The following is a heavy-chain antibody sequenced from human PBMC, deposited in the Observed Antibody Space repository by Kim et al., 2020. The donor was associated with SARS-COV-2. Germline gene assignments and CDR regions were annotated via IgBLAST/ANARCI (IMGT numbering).Heavy chain of an antibody. J-gene: IGHJ4*02. Sequence: SETLSLTCAVYGASFRGYYWNWIRQPPGKGLEWIGEINDGGSTDYNPSLKSRVTISIDTSKNQFFLKLTSVTAADTAIFYCAGGNLRWGHDFWGQGTLVTVYS. CDR1: GASFRGYY. V-gene: IGHV4-34*01. CDR2: INDGGST. D-gene: IGHD5-12*01. CDR3: AGGNLRWGHDF.